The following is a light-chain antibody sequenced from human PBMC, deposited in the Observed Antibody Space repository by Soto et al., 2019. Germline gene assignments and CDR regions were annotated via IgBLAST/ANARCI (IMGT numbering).Light chain of an antibody. Sequence: EIVMTQSPATLSVSPGERATLSCRASQSISSNLAWYQQKPGQAPRLLIYAASTRATGIPARFSGSGSGTEFTLTISSLHSEDFALYYCHQYENWPQTFGQGTRWIS. J-gene: IGKJ1*01. CDR1: QSISSN. CDR3: HQYENWPQT. V-gene: IGKV3-15*01. CDR2: AAS.